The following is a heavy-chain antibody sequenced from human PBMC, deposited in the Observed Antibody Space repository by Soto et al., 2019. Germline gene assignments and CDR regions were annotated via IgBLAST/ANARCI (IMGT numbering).Heavy chain of an antibody. V-gene: IGHV3-30-3*01. CDR1: GFTFSSYA. CDR3: ARGDSSGWYGWDYYYGMDV. CDR2: ISYDGSNK. J-gene: IGHJ6*02. Sequence: GGSLRLSCAASGFTFSSYAMHWVRQAPGKGLEWVAVISYDGSNKYYADSVKGRFTISRDNSKNTLYLQMNSLRAEDTAVYYCARGDSSGWYGWDYYYGMDVWGQGTTVTVSS. D-gene: IGHD6-19*01.